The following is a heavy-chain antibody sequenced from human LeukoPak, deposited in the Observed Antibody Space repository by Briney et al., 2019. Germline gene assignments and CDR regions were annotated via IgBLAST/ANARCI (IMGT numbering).Heavy chain of an antibody. Sequence: PSETLSLTCAVSGGSISSSGYSWSWIRQPPGKGLEWIGYIYHSGSTYYNPSLKSRVTISVDRSKNQFSLKLSSVTAADTAVYYCARAGWLRVFDYWGQGTLVTVSS. J-gene: IGHJ4*02. CDR2: IYHSGST. D-gene: IGHD5-24*01. CDR3: ARAGWLRVFDY. CDR1: GGSISSSGYS. V-gene: IGHV4-30-2*01.